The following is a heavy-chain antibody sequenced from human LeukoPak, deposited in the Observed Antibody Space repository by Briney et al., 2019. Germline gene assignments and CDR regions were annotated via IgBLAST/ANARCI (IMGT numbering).Heavy chain of an antibody. CDR3: AKDLTLAVAGYYFDY. J-gene: IGHJ4*02. D-gene: IGHD6-19*01. CDR1: GFTFSSYG. V-gene: IGHV3-30*18. Sequence: GGSPRLSCAASGFTFSSYGMHGVRQAPGKGLEWVAVISYDGSNKYYADSVKGRFTISRDNSTNTLYLQMNSLRAEDTAAYYCAKDLTLAVAGYYFDYWGQGTLVTVSS. CDR2: ISYDGSNK.